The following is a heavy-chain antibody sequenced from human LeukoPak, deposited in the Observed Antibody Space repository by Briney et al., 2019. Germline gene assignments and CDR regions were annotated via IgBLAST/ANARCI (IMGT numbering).Heavy chain of an antibody. V-gene: IGHV4-61*02. Sequence: SETLSLTCTVSGRSIASGSYYWNWIRQPAGKGLEWIGRMYTSGSTNYNPSLKSRVTISVDTSKNQFSLKLSSVTAADTAVYYCVRGFGSSWYYYYYYMDVWGKGTTVTASS. CDR3: VRGFGSSWYYYYYYMDV. J-gene: IGHJ6*03. CDR1: GRSIASGSYY. D-gene: IGHD6-13*01. CDR2: MYTSGST.